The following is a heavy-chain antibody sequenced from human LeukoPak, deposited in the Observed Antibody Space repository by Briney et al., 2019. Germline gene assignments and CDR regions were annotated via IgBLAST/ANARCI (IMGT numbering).Heavy chain of an antibody. CDR1: GFTFSSYW. CDR3: ARDIVVVPAAIHYYYGMDV. J-gene: IGHJ6*02. CDR2: IKQDGSEK. Sequence: GGSLRLSCAASGFTFSSYWMSWVRQAPGKGLEWVANIKQDGSEKYYVDSVKGRFTISRDNAKNSLYLQMNSLRAEDTAVYYCARDIVVVPAAIHYYYGMDVWGQGTRSPSP. D-gene: IGHD2-2*02. V-gene: IGHV3-7*03.